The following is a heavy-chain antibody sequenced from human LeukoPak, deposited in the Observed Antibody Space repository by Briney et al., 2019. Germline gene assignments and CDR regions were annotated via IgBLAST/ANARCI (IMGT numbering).Heavy chain of an antibody. V-gene: IGHV3-30-3*01. CDR3: ARSRNGCSYDAFDV. CDR2: ISYDGSNK. Sequence: GRSLRLSCAASGFTFSNYAIHWVRQAPGKGLEWVAVISYDGSNKYYEDSVKGRFTISRDNSKNTLYLQVNSLRAEDTAVYYCARSRNGCSYDAFDVWGQGTMVTVSS. CDR1: GFTFSNYA. J-gene: IGHJ3*01. D-gene: IGHD5-24*01.